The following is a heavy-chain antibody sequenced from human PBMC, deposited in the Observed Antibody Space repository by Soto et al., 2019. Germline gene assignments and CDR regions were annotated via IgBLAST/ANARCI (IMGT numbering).Heavy chain of an antibody. D-gene: IGHD2-2*01. CDR3: AKDRGGDCPDNSCYFGADY. Sequence: GGSLRLSCVGSGFTFSSYGMHWVRQAPGTGLECVAVISDTGSSHYYAASVEGRFTISRENSNNTLSLHMDRLRVEDTAVYYCAKDRGGDCPDNSCYFGADYWGQGTPVTVSS. CDR1: GFTFSSYG. CDR2: ISDTGSSH. V-gene: IGHV3-30*18. J-gene: IGHJ4*02.